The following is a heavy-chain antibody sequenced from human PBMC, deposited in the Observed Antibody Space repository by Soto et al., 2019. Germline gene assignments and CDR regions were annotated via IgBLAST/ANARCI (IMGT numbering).Heavy chain of an antibody. J-gene: IGHJ2*01. CDR1: GYTFTGYH. Sequence: QVQLVQSGAEVKKPGASVKVSCKASGYTFTGYHMHWVRQAPGQGLEWMGWINPNTGDTNYAPKFQGWVTMTRDTSISTAYMEFNRLTFDDTAVYYCARPRWGASGYFDRWGRGTLVTVSS. V-gene: IGHV1-2*04. CDR3: ARPRWGASGYFDR. D-gene: IGHD3-16*01. CDR2: INPNTGDT.